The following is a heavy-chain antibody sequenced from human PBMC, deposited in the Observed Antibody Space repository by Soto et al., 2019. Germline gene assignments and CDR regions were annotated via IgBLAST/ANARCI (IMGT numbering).Heavy chain of an antibody. CDR1: GFTLSSYG. V-gene: IGHV3-33*01. Sequence: QVQLVESRGGVVQPGRSLRLSCAASGFTLSSYGMHWVRQAPGKGPEWVAFIWYDGSDKYYADSVKGRFTISRDNSKDTLYLQMNSLRAEDTAVYYCASITWPGHCASDVFFLPDSWGQGTLVTVSS. CDR2: IWYDGSDK. J-gene: IGHJ5*01. D-gene: IGHD2-8*01. CDR3: ASITWPGHCASDVFFLPDS.